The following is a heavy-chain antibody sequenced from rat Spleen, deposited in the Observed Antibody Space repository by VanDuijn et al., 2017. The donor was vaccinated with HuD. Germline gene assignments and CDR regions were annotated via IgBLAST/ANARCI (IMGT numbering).Heavy chain of an antibody. CDR1: GFTFNNYW. CDR2: ITNTGGST. J-gene: IGHJ3*01. V-gene: IGHV5-31*01. Sequence: EVQLVESGGGLVQPGRSLKLSCVASGFTFNNYWMTWIRQAPGRGLEWVASITNTGGSTYYPDSVKGRFTISRDNAKSTLYLQMDSLRSEDTASYYSARHGIYNNYGWFAYWGQGTLVTVSS. CDR3: ARHGIYNNYGWFAY. D-gene: IGHD1-10*01.